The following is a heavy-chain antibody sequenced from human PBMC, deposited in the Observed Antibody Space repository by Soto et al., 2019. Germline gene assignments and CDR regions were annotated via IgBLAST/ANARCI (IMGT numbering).Heavy chain of an antibody. D-gene: IGHD2-15*01. J-gene: IGHJ4*02. CDR3: ATLDTAEVQTAAY. Sequence: EVQLVESGGDLVQPGGSLRLSCAGSGFIFSAYWRSWVRHAPVKGLEWVAMINRGASGTHNVDSVKGRFTISRDNAKNSLYLQMNSLRVEDTAVYYCATLDTAEVQTAAYWGQGTLVTVSS. V-gene: IGHV3-7*01. CDR1: GFIFSAYW. CDR2: INRGASGT.